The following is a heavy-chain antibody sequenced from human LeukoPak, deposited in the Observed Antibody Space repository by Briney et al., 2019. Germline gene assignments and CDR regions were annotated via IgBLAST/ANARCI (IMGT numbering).Heavy chain of an antibody. V-gene: IGHV3-23*01. CDR3: ARDGYCSSTSCYYFDY. CDR1: GFTFSSYA. Sequence: GGSLRLSCAASGFTFSSYAMRWVRQAPGKGLEWVSAISGSGGSTYYADSVKGRFTISRDNSKNTLYLQMNSLRAEDTAVYYCARDGYCSSTSCYYFDYWGQGTLVTVSS. CDR2: ISGSGGST. J-gene: IGHJ4*02. D-gene: IGHD2-2*03.